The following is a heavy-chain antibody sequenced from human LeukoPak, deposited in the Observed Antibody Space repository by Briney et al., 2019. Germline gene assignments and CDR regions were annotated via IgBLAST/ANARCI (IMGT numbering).Heavy chain of an antibody. V-gene: IGHV3-43*02. Sequence: GGSLRLSCVASGLPIADFAMHWVRQAPGKGLEWVSLISGDGVSTFYADSVKGRFSISRDNSKNSLSMEMNSLRTEDTAMYYCARESGKFDYWGQGTLVAVSS. CDR1: GLPIADFA. CDR3: ARESGKFDY. CDR2: ISGDGVST. J-gene: IGHJ4*02.